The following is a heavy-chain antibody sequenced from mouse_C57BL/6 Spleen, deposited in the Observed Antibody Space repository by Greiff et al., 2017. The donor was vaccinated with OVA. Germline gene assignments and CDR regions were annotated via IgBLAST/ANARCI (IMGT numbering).Heavy chain of an antibody. J-gene: IGHJ4*01. D-gene: IGHD2-5*01. CDR2: ISSGSSTI. V-gene: IGHV5-17*01. Sequence: EVMLVESGGGLVKPGGSLKLSCAASGFTFSDYGMHWVRQAPEKGLEWVAYISSGSSTIYYADTVKGRFTISRDNAKNTLFLQMTSLRSEDTAMYYCARSYSKEYDYAMDYWGQGTSVTVSS. CDR1: GFTFSDYG. CDR3: ARSYSKEYDYAMDY.